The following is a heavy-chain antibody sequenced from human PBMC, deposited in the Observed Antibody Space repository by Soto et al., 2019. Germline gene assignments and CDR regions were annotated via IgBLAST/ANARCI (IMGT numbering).Heavy chain of an antibody. J-gene: IGHJ6*02. CDR3: AAALGFGKLSVV. Sequence: QVQVVQSGVEVRRPGSSVKVSCKASGDTFKNCVISWVRQAPGQGLEWMGGIIPLFGTTDFAQRFQGILSITTNESTTTAYMELSRLRSEDTATYYCAAALGFGKLSVVWGQGTTVIVSS. D-gene: IGHD3-10*01. CDR2: IIPLFGTT. V-gene: IGHV1-69*01. CDR1: GDTFKNCV.